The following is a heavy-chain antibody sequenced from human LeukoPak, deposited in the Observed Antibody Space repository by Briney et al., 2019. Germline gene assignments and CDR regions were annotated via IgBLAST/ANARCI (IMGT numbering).Heavy chain of an antibody. J-gene: IGHJ4*02. CDR1: GGSISSSSYY. V-gene: IGHV4-39*01. Sequence: PSETLSLTCTVSGGSISSSSYYWGWIRQPPGKGLEWIGSIYYSGSTYYNPSLKSRVTISVGTSKNQFSLKLSSVTAADTAVYYCASSYYYGSGSYYFDYWGQGTLVTVSS. D-gene: IGHD3-10*01. CDR2: IYYSGST. CDR3: ASSYYYGSGSYYFDY.